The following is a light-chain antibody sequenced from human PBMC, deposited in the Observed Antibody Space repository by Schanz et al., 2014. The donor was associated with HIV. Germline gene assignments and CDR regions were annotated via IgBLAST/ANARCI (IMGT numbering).Light chain of an antibody. Sequence: QSALTQPASVSGSPGQSIAISCTGTSSDVGGYNYVSWYQQHPNKAPKLIIYDVNNRPSGVSNRFSGSKSGNTASLTISGXXAEDEADYYCSSYTSSSTLVFGGGTKLTVL. CDR3: SSYTSSSTLV. J-gene: IGLJ2*01. V-gene: IGLV2-14*03. CDR1: SSDVGGYNY. CDR2: DVN.